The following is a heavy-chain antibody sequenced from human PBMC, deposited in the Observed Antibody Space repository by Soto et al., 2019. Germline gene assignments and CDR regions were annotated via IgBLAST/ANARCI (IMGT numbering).Heavy chain of an antibody. CDR1: GGSFSAYH. J-gene: IGHJ4*02. V-gene: IGHV4-34*01. D-gene: IGHD3-3*01. Sequence: QVQLQQWGAELLKPSETLSLTCAVYGGSFSAYHWTWIHQPPGKGLEWIGEINHSGSTNYNPSLKSRVTISVDTSKNQFSLHLSSVTSADTAVYYCARGRVTYDYWGQGTLATVSS. CDR3: ARGRVTYDY. CDR2: INHSGST.